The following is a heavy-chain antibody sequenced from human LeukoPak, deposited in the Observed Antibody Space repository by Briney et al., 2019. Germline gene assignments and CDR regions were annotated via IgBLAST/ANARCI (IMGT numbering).Heavy chain of an antibody. CDR2: IRYDGSNK. V-gene: IGHV3-30*02. CDR3: AKSSGYYYDAWSTPDAFDI. CDR1: GFTFSSYA. Sequence: PGGSLRLSCAASGFTFSSYAMSWVRQAPGKGLEWVALIRYDGSNKYYGDSVKGRFTISRDNSKSTLYLQMNSLRAEDTAVYYCAKSSGYYYDAWSTPDAFDIWGQGTLVTVSS. D-gene: IGHD3-22*01. J-gene: IGHJ3*02.